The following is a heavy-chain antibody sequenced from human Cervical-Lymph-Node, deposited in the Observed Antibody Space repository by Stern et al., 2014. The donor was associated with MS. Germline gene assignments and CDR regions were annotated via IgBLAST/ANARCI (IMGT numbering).Heavy chain of an antibody. J-gene: IGHJ6*02. Sequence: VQLVESGAEVKTPGSSVKVSCKASGDTFTTYAISWVRQAPGQGLEWIGGITPIFGMADYAEKFQARVTITVDRSTSTAYMELRSLRLDDTAVYYCAREVGSLSMDLWGQGTTVTVSS. D-gene: IGHD3-16*01. CDR2: ITPIFGMA. CDR1: GDTFTTYA. V-gene: IGHV1-69*17. CDR3: AREVGSLSMDL.